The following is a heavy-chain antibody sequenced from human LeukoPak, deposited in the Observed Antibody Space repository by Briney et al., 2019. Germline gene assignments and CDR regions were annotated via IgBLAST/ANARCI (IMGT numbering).Heavy chain of an antibody. CDR3: ARIVVYYYDSSGYYYFDY. Sequence: GASVKVSCKASGYTFTSYGISWVRQAPGQGLEWMGWISAYNGNTNYAQKLQGRVTMTTDTSTSTAYMELRSLSSDDTAVYYCARIVVYYYDSSGYYYFDYWGQGTLVTVSS. CDR1: GYTFTSYG. J-gene: IGHJ4*02. CDR2: ISAYNGNT. V-gene: IGHV1-18*01. D-gene: IGHD3-22*01.